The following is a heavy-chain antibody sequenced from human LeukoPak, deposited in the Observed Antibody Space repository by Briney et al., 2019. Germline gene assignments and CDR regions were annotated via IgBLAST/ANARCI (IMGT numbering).Heavy chain of an antibody. Sequence: GGSLRLSCVVSGFTFSNYWMSWVRQAPGKGLEWVANIKQDGSEKNHVDSVKGRFTISRDNAKNAVYLQMNSLRAEDTAVYYCARGSSGSRWGQGTLVTVSS. V-gene: IGHV3-7*03. J-gene: IGHJ4*02. CDR2: IKQDGSEK. CDR1: GFTFSNYW. CDR3: ARGSSGSR. D-gene: IGHD3-22*01.